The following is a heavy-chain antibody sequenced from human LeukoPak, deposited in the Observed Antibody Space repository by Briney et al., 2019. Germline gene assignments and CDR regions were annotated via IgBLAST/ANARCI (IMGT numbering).Heavy chain of an antibody. Sequence: GGSLRLSCAASGFTFSSYWMSWVRQAPGKGLEWVVNIKQDGSEKYYVDSVKGRFTISRDNAKNSLYLQMNSLRAEDTAVYYCARAMYSGSYYGVPFDYWGQGTLVTVSS. D-gene: IGHD1-26*01. V-gene: IGHV3-7*01. CDR3: ARAMYSGSYYGVPFDY. CDR2: IKQDGSEK. CDR1: GFTFSSYW. J-gene: IGHJ4*02.